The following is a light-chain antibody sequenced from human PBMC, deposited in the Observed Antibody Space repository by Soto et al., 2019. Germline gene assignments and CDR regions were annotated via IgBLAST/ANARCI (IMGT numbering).Light chain of an antibody. V-gene: IGKV3-20*01. CDR2: VAS. Sequence: EIVLTQSPGTLSLSPGERATLSCRASQSVSSSYLAWYQQKPGQAPRHLIYVASSRATGIPDRFSGSGSETDFTLTFISLEPEDFAVDYCQQYCSSLPLTFGHGTKVEIK. CDR3: QQYCSSLPLT. CDR1: QSVSSSY. J-gene: IGKJ1*01.